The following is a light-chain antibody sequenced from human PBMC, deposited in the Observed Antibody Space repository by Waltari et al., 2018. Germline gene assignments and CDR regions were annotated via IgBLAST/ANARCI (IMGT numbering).Light chain of an antibody. Sequence: QSVVTQPPSASGTPGQRVTISCSGSSPNIGKNFVYWYHQSPGTAPKLLIYRNNLRPSGVPDRFSGSKSGTSASLAISGLRSEDESDYYCATWDDSLRGWVFGGGTKLTVL. CDR3: ATWDDSLRGWV. V-gene: IGLV1-47*01. CDR1: SPNIGKNF. CDR2: RNN. J-gene: IGLJ3*02.